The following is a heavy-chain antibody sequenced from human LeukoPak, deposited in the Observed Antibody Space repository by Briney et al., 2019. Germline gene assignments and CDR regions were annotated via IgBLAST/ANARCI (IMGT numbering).Heavy chain of an antibody. CDR3: ARHGYSRSSGHAFDI. V-gene: IGHV5-51*01. CDR1: GYSFTSYW. Sequence: GESLKISCKGSGYSFTSYWIGWVRQMPGKGLEWMGIIYPGDSDTRYSPSFQGQVTISADKSISTAYLQWSSLKASDTAMYYCARHGYSRSSGHAFDIWGQGTMVTVSS. CDR2: IYPGDSDT. J-gene: IGHJ3*02. D-gene: IGHD6-6*01.